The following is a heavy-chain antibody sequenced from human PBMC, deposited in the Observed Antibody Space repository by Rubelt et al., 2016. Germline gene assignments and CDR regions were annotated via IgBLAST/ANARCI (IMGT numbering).Heavy chain of an antibody. V-gene: IGHV3-33*08. CDR3: ARGIVGATIGY. D-gene: IGHD1-26*01. J-gene: IGHJ4*02. CDR1: EFTFSGYS. Sequence: VRLVESGGGLVQPGESLRLSCAASEFTFSGYSMHWVRQAPGKGLEWVAVIWYDGSNKYYADSVKGRFTISRDNSKNTLYLQMNSLRAEDTAVYYCARGIVGATIGYWGQGTLVTVSS. CDR2: IWYDGSNK.